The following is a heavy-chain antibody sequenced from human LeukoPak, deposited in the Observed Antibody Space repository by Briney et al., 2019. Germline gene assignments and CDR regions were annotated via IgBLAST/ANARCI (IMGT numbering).Heavy chain of an antibody. V-gene: IGHV3-21*01. J-gene: IGHJ4*02. D-gene: IGHD3-22*01. Sequence: GGSLRLSCVASGYTFSSYSINWVRQAPGKGLEWVSSISVRSNYIYYADSVRGRFSISRDDARDSLYLQMNSLRAEDTAVYYCVRLRRNSDTSGFYYYYDFWGQGTLVTVSS. CDR1: GYTFSSYS. CDR2: ISVRSNYI. CDR3: VRLRRNSDTSGFYYYYDF.